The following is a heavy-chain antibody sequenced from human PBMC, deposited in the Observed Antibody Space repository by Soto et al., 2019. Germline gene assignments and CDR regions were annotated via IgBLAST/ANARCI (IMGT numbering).Heavy chain of an antibody. CDR1: GGTFSSYA. J-gene: IGHJ4*02. Sequence: QVQLVQSGAEVKKPGSSVKVSCKASGGTFSSYAISWVRQAPGQGLEWMGGIIPIFGTANYAQKFQGRVTITADESTSKAYMELSSLRSEDTAVYYCARDGWPVSSSPTYYFDYWGQGTLVTVSS. CDR3: ARDGWPVSSSPTYYFDY. V-gene: IGHV1-69*12. CDR2: IIPIFGTA. D-gene: IGHD6-6*01.